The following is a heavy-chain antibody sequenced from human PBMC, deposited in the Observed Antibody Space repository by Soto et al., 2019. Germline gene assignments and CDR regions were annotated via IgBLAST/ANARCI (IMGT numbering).Heavy chain of an antibody. V-gene: IGHV4-31*03. Sequence: QVQLQESGPGLVKPSQTLSLTCTVSGGSISSGGYYWSWIRQHPGKGLEWIGYIYYSGSTYYNPSLKSRVTTSVDTSKNQFSLKLSSVTAADTAVYYCATSRMSLVRGVSSFDYWGQGTLVTVSS. CDR3: ATSRMSLVRGVSSFDY. CDR2: IYYSGST. J-gene: IGHJ4*02. D-gene: IGHD3-10*01. CDR1: GGSISSGGYY.